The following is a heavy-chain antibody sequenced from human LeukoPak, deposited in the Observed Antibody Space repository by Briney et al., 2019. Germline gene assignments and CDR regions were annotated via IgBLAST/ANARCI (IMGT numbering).Heavy chain of an antibody. CDR1: GGSLSGYY. J-gene: IGHJ4*02. D-gene: IGHD3-16*02. Sequence: PSETLSLTCAVYGGSLSGYYWSWIRQPPGKGLEWIGEINHSGSTNYNPSLKSRVTISVDTSKNQFSLKLSSVTAADTAVYYCARGFRVWGSYRQISYYFDYWGQGTLVTVSS. V-gene: IGHV4-34*01. CDR2: INHSGST. CDR3: ARGFRVWGSYRQISYYFDY.